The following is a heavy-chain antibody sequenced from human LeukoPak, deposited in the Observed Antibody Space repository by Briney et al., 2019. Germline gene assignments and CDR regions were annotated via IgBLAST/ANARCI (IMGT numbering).Heavy chain of an antibody. J-gene: IGHJ6*03. CDR2: IHTSGST. D-gene: IGHD3-22*01. V-gene: IGHV4-4*07. CDR1: GGSISSYY. Sequence: SETLSLTCTVSGGSISSYYWSWIRQPAGKGLEWIGRIHTSGSTNYSPSLKSRVTMSVDTSKNRFSLKLSSVTAADTAVYYCTRGSIAYYYMDVWGKGTTVTISS. CDR3: TRGSIAYYYMDV.